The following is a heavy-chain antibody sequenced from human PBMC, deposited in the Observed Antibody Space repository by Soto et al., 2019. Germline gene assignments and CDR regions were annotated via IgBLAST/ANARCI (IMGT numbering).Heavy chain of an antibody. CDR3: ATDLYDSSGYKTPSFDY. CDR1: GYTLTELS. V-gene: IGHV1-24*01. Sequence: ASVKVSFNVSGYTLTELSMHWVRQAPGKVLEWMGGFDPEDGETIYAQKFQGRVTMTEDTSTDTAYMELSSLRSEDTAVYYCATDLYDSSGYKTPSFDYWGQGTLVTVS. CDR2: FDPEDGET. D-gene: IGHD3-22*01. J-gene: IGHJ4*02.